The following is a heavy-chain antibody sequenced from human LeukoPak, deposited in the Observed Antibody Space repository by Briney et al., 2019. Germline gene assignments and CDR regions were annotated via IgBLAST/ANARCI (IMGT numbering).Heavy chain of an antibody. CDR2: ISGSGGST. D-gene: IGHD3-22*01. J-gene: IGHJ4*02. CDR3: AKDRRFYYDSSGYTDY. Sequence: PGGSLRLSCAASGFTFSSYAMNWVRQAPGKGLEWVSAISGSGGSTYYADSVKGRFTISRDNFKNSLNLQMNSLRAEDTAVYYCAKDRRFYYDSSGYTDYWGQGTLVTVSS. V-gene: IGHV3-23*01. CDR1: GFTFSSYA.